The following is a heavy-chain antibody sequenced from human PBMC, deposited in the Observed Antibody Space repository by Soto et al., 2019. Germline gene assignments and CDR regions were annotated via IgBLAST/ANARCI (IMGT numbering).Heavy chain of an antibody. CDR1: GFSLSTSGVG. CDR3: ARINYYDSRGYYSFDY. V-gene: IGHV2-5*01. Sequence: SGPTLVNPTQTLTLTCTFSGFSLSTSGVGVGWIRQPPGKALDWLALIYWNDDKRYSPSLKSRLTITKETSKNQVVLTMTNMDPVDTATYYCARINYYDSRGYYSFDYWGQGTLVTVSS. CDR2: IYWNDDK. D-gene: IGHD3-22*01. J-gene: IGHJ4*02.